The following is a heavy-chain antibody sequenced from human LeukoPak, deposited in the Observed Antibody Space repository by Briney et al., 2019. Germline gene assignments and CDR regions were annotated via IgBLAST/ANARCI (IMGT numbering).Heavy chain of an antibody. Sequence: GASVKVSCKASGYTFTSYGCSWVRQAPGQGLEWMGWISAYNGNTNYAQKLQGRVTMTTDKSTSTAYMELRSLRSDDTAVYYCARDRGGQQLGFSSNYYGMDVWGQGTTVPVSS. CDR1: GYTFTSYG. CDR2: ISAYNGNT. J-gene: IGHJ6*02. CDR3: ARDRGGQQLGFSSNYYGMDV. V-gene: IGHV1-18*01. D-gene: IGHD6-13*01.